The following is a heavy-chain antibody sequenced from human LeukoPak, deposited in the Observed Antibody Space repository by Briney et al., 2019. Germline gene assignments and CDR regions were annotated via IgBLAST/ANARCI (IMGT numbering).Heavy chain of an antibody. V-gene: IGHV4-34*01. CDR1: GGSFSGYY. CDR3: ARGFLEWLLSNDAFDI. Sequence: KPSETLSLTCAVYGGSFSGYYWSWIRPPPGKGLEWIGEINHSGSTNYNPSLKSRVTISVDTSKNQFSLKLSSVTAADTAVYYCARGFLEWLLSNDAFDIWGQGTMVTVSS. CDR2: INHSGST. D-gene: IGHD3-3*01. J-gene: IGHJ3*02.